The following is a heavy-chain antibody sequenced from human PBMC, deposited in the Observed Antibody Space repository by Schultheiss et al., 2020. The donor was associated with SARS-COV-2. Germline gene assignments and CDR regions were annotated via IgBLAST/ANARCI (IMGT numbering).Heavy chain of an antibody. Sequence: SETLSLTCTVSGGSISSYYWSWIRQPPGKGLEWIGYIYYTGSTNYNPSLKSRVTISVDTSKNQFSLKLSSVTAADTAVYYCARVGRSYYGSGSPNWFDPWGQGTLVTVSS. V-gene: IGHV4-59*01. CDR3: ARVGRSYYGSGSPNWFDP. CDR2: IYYTGST. D-gene: IGHD3-10*01. J-gene: IGHJ5*02. CDR1: GGSISSYY.